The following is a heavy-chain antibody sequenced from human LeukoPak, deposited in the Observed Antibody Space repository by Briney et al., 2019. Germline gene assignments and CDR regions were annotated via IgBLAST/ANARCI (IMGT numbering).Heavy chain of an antibody. CDR2: IRYDGSNK. CDR1: GFTFSSFG. CDR3: ARLKRLAFDY. V-gene: IGHV3-30*02. D-gene: IGHD6-25*01. Sequence: GGSLRLSCAASGFTFSSFGMHWVRQAPGKGLEWVAFIRYDGSNKYYADSVKGRFTISRDNSKNTLYLQMNSLRAEDTAVYYCARLKRLAFDYWGQGTLVTVSS. J-gene: IGHJ4*02.